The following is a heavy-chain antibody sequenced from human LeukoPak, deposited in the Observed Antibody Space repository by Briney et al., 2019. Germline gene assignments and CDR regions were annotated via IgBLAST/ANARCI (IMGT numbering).Heavy chain of an antibody. V-gene: IGHV3-30*04. CDR2: ISYDGSNK. CDR1: GFTFSSYA. Sequence: GRSLRLSCAASGFTFSSYAMHWVRQAPGKGLEWVAVISYDGSNKYYADSVKGRFTISRDNAKNSLYLQMNSLRDEDTAVYYCARYFGDPQGMDVWGQGTTVTVSS. CDR3: ARYFGDPQGMDV. J-gene: IGHJ6*02. D-gene: IGHD3-10*01.